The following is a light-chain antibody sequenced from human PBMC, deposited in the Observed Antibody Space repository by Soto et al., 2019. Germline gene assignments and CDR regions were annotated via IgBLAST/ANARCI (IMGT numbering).Light chain of an antibody. V-gene: IGLV4-69*01. CDR3: QTWGTGIPWG. CDR1: SGHSSYA. J-gene: IGLJ3*02. CDR2: LNSDGSH. Sequence: QSVLTQSPSASASLGASVKLTCTLSSGHSSYAIAWHQQQPEKGPRYLMKLNSDGSHSKGDGIPDRFSGSSSGAERYLTISSLQSEVEADYYCQTWGTGIPWGFGGGPSSPS.